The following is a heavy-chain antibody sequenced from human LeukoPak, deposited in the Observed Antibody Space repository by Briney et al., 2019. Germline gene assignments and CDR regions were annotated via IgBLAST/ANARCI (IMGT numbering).Heavy chain of an antibody. Sequence: SETLSLTCTVSGASISCYYWIWIRQPPGKGLEWIGYIYSSGGTNYNPSLKSRVTISVDTSKNQFSLKLSSVTAADTAVYYCARPHSHGYGYGPFDCWGQGTLVTVSS. CDR3: ARPHSHGYGYGPFDC. CDR2: IYSSGGT. J-gene: IGHJ4*02. D-gene: IGHD5-18*01. CDR1: GASISCYY. V-gene: IGHV4-59*08.